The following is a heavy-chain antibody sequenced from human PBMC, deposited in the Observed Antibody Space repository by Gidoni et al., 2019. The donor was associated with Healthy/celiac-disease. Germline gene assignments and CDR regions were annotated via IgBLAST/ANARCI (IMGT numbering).Heavy chain of an antibody. V-gene: IGHV3-30-3*01. CDR2: ISYDGSNK. Sequence: QVQLVESGGGVVQPGRSLRLSCAASGFTFSRYAMHWVRQAPGKGLEGVAVISYDGSNKYYADSVKGRFTISRDNSKNTLYLQMNSLRAEDTAVYYCAREFTTVTTKRNYYYYYGMDVWGQGTTVTVSS. J-gene: IGHJ6*02. CDR1: GFTFSRYA. D-gene: IGHD4-4*01. CDR3: AREFTTVTTKRNYYYYYGMDV.